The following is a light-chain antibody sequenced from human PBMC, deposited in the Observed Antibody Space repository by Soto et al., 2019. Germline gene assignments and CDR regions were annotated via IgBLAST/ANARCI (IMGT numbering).Light chain of an antibody. CDR2: RAS. Sequence: DIQMTQSPSTLSASVGDRVTITCRASESISTWLAWYQQKPGKAPKLLIYRASSLESGAPSRFSGSGSGTEFTLTISSLQPDDFATYYCQQFISYPLTFGGGTRVEIK. CDR1: ESISTW. V-gene: IGKV1-5*03. CDR3: QQFISYPLT. J-gene: IGKJ4*01.